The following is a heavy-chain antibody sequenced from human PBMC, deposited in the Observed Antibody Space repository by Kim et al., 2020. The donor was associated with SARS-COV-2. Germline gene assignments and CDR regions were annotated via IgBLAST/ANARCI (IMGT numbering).Heavy chain of an antibody. D-gene: IGHD5-18*01. CDR3: ARGYNYDPFDY. CDR1: GGSISSYY. V-gene: IGHV4-59*13. CDR2: IYSSGST. Sequence: SETLSLTCTVSGGSISSYYWSWVRQPPGKGLEWIGYIYSSGSTNYNPSLKSRVTISLDTSNYQFSLKLSSLTAANTAVYYCARGYNYDPFDYWGQGTLVTFSS. J-gene: IGHJ4*02.